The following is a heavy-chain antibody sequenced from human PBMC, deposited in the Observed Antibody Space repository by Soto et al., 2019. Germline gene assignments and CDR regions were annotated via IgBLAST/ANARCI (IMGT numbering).Heavy chain of an antibody. CDR3: ARLYDCSSTSCYF. D-gene: IGHD2-2*01. CDR1: GYSFTSYW. CDR2: IDPSDSYT. J-gene: IGHJ4*02. Sequence: PGESLKLSCKGSGYSFTSYWISWVRQMPGKGLEWMGRIDPSDSYTNYSPSFQGHVTISADKSISTTYLQWSSLKASDTAMYYCARLYDCSSTSCYFWGQGTLVTVSS. V-gene: IGHV5-10-1*01.